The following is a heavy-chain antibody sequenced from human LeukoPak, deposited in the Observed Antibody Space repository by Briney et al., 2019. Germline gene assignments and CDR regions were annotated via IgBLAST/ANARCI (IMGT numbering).Heavy chain of an antibody. CDR1: GFTFSSYS. D-gene: IGHD6-19*01. V-gene: IGHV3-21*01. Sequence: GGSLRLSCAASGFTFSSYSMNWVRQAPGMGLEWVSSISSSSSYIYYADSVKGRFTISRDNAKNSLYLQMNSLRAEDTAVYYCARLEQWLVDYWGQGTLVTVSS. CDR3: ARLEQWLVDY. CDR2: ISSSSSYI. J-gene: IGHJ4*02.